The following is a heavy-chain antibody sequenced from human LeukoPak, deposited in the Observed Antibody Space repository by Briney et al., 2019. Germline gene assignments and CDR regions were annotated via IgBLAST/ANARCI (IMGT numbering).Heavy chain of an antibody. CDR2: IYPGDSDT. Sequence: GESLKISCKGSGYSFTSYWIGWVRQMLGKGLEWMGIIYPGDSDTRYSPSFQGQVTISADKSISTAYLQWSSLKASDTAMYYCARPNLDYYDSSGPDAFDIWGQGTMVTVSS. D-gene: IGHD3-22*01. V-gene: IGHV5-51*01. CDR1: GYSFTSYW. CDR3: ARPNLDYYDSSGPDAFDI. J-gene: IGHJ3*02.